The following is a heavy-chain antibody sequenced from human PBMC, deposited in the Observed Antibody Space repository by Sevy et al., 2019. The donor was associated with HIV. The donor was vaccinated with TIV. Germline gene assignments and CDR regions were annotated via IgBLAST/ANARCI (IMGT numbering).Heavy chain of an antibody. CDR1: DGSISSGDYY. Sequence: SETLSLTCTVSDGSISSGDYYWSWIRQPPGKGLEWIGYIYYSGSTYYNPSLKSRVTISVDTSKNQFSLKLSSVTAADTAVYYCARDSGRGYSSSWYYFDYWGQGTLVTVSS. J-gene: IGHJ4*02. D-gene: IGHD6-13*01. CDR2: IYYSGST. V-gene: IGHV4-30-4*01. CDR3: ARDSGRGYSSSWYYFDY.